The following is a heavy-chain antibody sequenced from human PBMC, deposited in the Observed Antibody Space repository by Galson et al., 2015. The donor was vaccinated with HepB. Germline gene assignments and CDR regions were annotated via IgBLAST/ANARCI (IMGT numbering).Heavy chain of an antibody. CDR3: ATESRRGGYYDSSGYFDY. CDR2: IVPILNIA. V-gene: IGHV1-69*04. D-gene: IGHD3-22*01. Sequence: SVKVSCKASGYTFTTYALSWVRQAPGQGLEWMGRIVPILNIANYAQKFQGRVTMTEDTSTDTAYMELSSLRSEDTAVYYCATESRRGGYYDSSGYFDYWGQGTLVTVSS. CDR1: GYTFTTYA. J-gene: IGHJ4*02.